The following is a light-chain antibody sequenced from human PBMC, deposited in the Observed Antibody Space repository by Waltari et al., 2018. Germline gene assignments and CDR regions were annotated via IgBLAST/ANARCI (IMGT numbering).Light chain of an antibody. V-gene: IGKV4-1*01. CDR2: WAS. Sequence: DIVMTQSPDSLAVSLGARATINCKSSQSVLYSSNHKNYLAWYQQKPGQPPKLLLYWASTRESGVPDRFSGSGSGTDFTLTISSLQAEDVAVYYCQQYYSTPRTFGQGTKVEIK. CDR1: QSVLYSSNHKNY. J-gene: IGKJ1*01. CDR3: QQYYSTPRT.